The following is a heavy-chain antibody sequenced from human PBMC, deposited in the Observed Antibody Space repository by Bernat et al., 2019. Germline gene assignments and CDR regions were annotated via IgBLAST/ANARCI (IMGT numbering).Heavy chain of an antibody. V-gene: IGHV3-7*03. CDR2: IKEDGSEK. D-gene: IGHD1-26*01. CDR1: GFTFSTYW. Sequence: EVQLVESGGGLVQPGGSLRLSCAVSGFTFSTYWMSWVRQAPGKGLEWVANIKEDGSEKYHVDSVKGRFTISRDNAKNSLYLQMNSLRDEDTAVYYCARVRVVGYYGIDVWGQGTTVTVSS. CDR3: ARVRVVGYYGIDV. J-gene: IGHJ6*02.